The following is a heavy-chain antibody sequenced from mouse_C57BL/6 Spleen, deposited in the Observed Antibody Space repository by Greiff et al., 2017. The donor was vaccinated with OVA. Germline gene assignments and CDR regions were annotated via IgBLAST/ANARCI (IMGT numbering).Heavy chain of an antibody. CDR1: GFTFSSYA. J-gene: IGHJ1*03. CDR2: ISSGGDYI. CDR3: TRCRDGNHWYFDV. V-gene: IGHV5-9-1*02. Sequence: EVQLQESGEGLVKPGGSLKLSCAASGFTFSSYAMSWVRQTPEKRLEWVAYISSGGDYIYYADTVKGRFTISRDNARNTLYLQMSSLKSEDTAMYYCTRCRDGNHWYFDVWGTGTTVTVSS. D-gene: IGHD2-1*01.